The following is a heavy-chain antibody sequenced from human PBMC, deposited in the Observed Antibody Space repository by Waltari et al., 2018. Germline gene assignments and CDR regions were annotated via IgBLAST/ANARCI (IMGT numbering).Heavy chain of an antibody. D-gene: IGHD1-26*01. Sequence: EVHLVESGGGLVQPGGSLRLSCAASGFPFSTYDVSWVRQTTGKRLEWASAMGAAGDAYYLHSVRGLFTISRDNAKNSFYLQMNSLRADDTAVYFCAALGPDIIWGQGAMVTVSS. V-gene: IGHV3-13*01. CDR2: MGAAGDA. J-gene: IGHJ3*02. CDR1: GFPFSTYD. CDR3: AALGPDII.